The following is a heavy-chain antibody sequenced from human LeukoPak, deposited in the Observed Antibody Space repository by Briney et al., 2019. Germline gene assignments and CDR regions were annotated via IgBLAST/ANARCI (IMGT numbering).Heavy chain of an antibody. V-gene: IGHV4-59*08. CDR1: GGSISSYY. J-gene: IGHJ3*02. CDR3: ARLIVGTTYDAFDI. Sequence: SETLSLTCTVSGGSISSYYWSWIRQPPGKGLEWIGYIYYSGSTNYNPSLKSRVTISVDTSKNQFSLKLSSVTAADTAMYYCARLIVGTTYDAFDIWGQGTMVTVSS. CDR2: IYYSGST. D-gene: IGHD1-26*01.